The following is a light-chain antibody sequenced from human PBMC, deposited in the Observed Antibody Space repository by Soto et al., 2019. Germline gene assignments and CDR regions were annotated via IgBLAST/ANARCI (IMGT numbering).Light chain of an antibody. Sequence: DIQVTQSPSSLSASVGDRVTITCRASQDISGHLAWYQQKPGKVPKLLIYEASTLQSGVPPRFSASGSGTNFTLTISSLQPEDVATYYCQKYDGTSRSFGQGTKVELK. CDR3: QKYDGTSRS. J-gene: IGKJ1*01. CDR1: QDISGH. CDR2: EAS. V-gene: IGKV1-27*01.